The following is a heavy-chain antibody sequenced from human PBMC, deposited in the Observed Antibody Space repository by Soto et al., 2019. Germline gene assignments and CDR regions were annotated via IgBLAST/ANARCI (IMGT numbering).Heavy chain of an antibody. J-gene: IGHJ6*02. CDR3: ARDGSGSARYAMDV. V-gene: IGHV4-59*01. Sequence: QVQLQESGPGLVKPSETLSLTCTVSGGSISGYYWSWIRQPPGKGLEWIDYIYYSGGTNYNPSLESRVTISVDTSKNQFSLKVRSVTAPDTAVYYCARDGSGSARYAMDVWGQGTTVTVSS. D-gene: IGHD3-10*01. CDR2: IYYSGGT. CDR1: GGSISGYY.